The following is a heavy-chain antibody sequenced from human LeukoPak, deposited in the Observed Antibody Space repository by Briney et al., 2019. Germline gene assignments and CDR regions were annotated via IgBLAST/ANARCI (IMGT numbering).Heavy chain of an antibody. V-gene: IGHV5-10-1*01. CDR3: ARHGARIFGVVADSYHGMDV. J-gene: IGHJ6*02. D-gene: IGHD3-3*01. Sequence: GESLKISCKGSGYSFTSYWIGWVRQMPGKGLEWMGRIDPSDSIVNYSPSFEGHVTFSVDKSINTTYLQWSSLKATDTAIYYCARHGARIFGVVADSYHGMDVWGQGTTVTVSS. CDR1: GYSFTSYW. CDR2: IDPSDSIV.